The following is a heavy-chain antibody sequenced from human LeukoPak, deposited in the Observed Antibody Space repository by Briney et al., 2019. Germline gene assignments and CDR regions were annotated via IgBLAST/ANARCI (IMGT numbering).Heavy chain of an antibody. CDR2: ISSSSSYI. CDR1: GFTSSSYS. Sequence: AGGSLRLSCAASGFTSSSYSMNWVRQAPGGGLEWVSSISSSSSYIYYADSVKGRFTISRDNAKHSLYLQMDSLRDEDTAVYYCARPTVDQFDYWGQGTLVTVSS. CDR3: ARPTVDQFDY. J-gene: IGHJ4*02. D-gene: IGHD4-23*01. V-gene: IGHV3-21*01.